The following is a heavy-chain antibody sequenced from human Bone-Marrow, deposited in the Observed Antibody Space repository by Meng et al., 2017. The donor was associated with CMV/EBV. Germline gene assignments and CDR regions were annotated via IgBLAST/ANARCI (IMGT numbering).Heavy chain of an antibody. CDR2: INPNTGGT. CDR3: ARGEYYYDSSGYLRFGY. V-gene: IGHV1-2*02. D-gene: IGHD3-22*01. CDR1: EYTFTGYY. J-gene: IGHJ4*02. Sequence: ASVKVSCKASEYTFTGYYMHWARQAPGQGLEWMGWINPNTGGTKYAQRFQGRVTMTRDTSISTAYMELRRLRSDDAAVYYCARGEYYYDSSGYLRFGYWGQGTLVTVSS.